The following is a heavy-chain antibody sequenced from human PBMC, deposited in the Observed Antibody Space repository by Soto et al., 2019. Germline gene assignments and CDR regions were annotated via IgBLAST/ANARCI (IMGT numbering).Heavy chain of an antibody. Sequence: SETLSLTCTVTGGSISTDYWSWIRQPPGKGLEWIASVDHSGHSYYNPSLRSRVTVSVDTSKNQFSLKLSSVTAADTAVYYCARDKRSGAAAGVNWFDPWGQGTLVTVSS. V-gene: IGHV4-59*01. CDR2: VDHSGHS. CDR1: GGSISTDY. J-gene: IGHJ5*02. CDR3: ARDKRSGAAAGVNWFDP. D-gene: IGHD6-13*01.